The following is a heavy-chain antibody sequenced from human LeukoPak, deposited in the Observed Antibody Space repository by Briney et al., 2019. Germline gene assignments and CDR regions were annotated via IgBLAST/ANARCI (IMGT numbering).Heavy chain of an antibody. J-gene: IGHJ4*02. Sequence: SETLSLTCTVSGDSISNYYWSWIRQPPGKGLEWIGYIYYSGSTYYNPSLKSRVTISVDTSKNQFSLKLSSVTAADTAVYYCARDPADIVVVPAAINGRNWGQGTLVTVSS. CDR1: GDSISNYY. V-gene: IGHV4-30-4*08. CDR2: IYYSGST. D-gene: IGHD2-2*02. CDR3: ARDPADIVVVPAAINGRN.